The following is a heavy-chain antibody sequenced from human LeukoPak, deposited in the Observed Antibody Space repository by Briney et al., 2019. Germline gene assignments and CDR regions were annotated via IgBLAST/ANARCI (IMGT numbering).Heavy chain of an antibody. D-gene: IGHD3-3*01. CDR1: GFTFSSYA. V-gene: IGHV3-64D*06. Sequence: GGSLRLSCSASGFTFSSYAMRWVRQAPGKGLEYVSAIGSNGGSTYYADSVKGRFTISRDNSKNTLYLQMSSLRAEDTAVYYCVKGQRITIFGVVSSFDYWGQGTLVTVSS. J-gene: IGHJ4*02. CDR3: VKGQRITIFGVVSSFDY. CDR2: IGSNGGST.